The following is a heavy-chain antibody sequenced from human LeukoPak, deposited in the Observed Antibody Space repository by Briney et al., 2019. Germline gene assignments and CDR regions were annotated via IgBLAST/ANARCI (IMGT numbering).Heavy chain of an antibody. D-gene: IGHD3-16*02. V-gene: IGHV3-30*04. CDR1: GFTFSSYA. CDR3: AKGSYDYVWGSYRLLDY. CDR2: ISYDGSNK. J-gene: IGHJ4*02. Sequence: GGSLRLSCAASGFTFSSYAMHWVRQAPGKGLEWVAVISYDGSNKYYADSVKGRFTISRDNSKNTLYLQMNSLRAEDTAVYYCAKGSYDYVWGSYRLLDYWGQGTLVTVSS.